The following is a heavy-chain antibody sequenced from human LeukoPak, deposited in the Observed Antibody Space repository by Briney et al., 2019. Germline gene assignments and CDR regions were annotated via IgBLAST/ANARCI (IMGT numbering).Heavy chain of an antibody. J-gene: IGHJ4*02. Sequence: ASVKVSCKASGYTFTGYYMHWVRQAPGQGLEWIGRINPNSGGTNYAQKFQGRVTMTRDTSISTAYMELSRLRSDDTAVYYCARGLDYDILTGYFRDYWGQGTLVTVSS. CDR1: GYTFTGYY. CDR2: INPNSGGT. CDR3: ARGLDYDILTGYFRDY. D-gene: IGHD3-9*01. V-gene: IGHV1-2*06.